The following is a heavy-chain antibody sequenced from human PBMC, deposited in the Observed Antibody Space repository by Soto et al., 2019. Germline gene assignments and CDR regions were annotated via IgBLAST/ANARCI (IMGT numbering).Heavy chain of an antibody. CDR3: ARGGLGYCSGGSCYYFDY. D-gene: IGHD2-15*01. J-gene: IGHJ4*02. V-gene: IGHV1-3*01. CDR1: GYTFTSYA. CDR2: INAGNGNT. Sequence: QVQLVQSGAEVKKPGASVKVSCKASGYTFTSYAMHWVRQAPGQRLEWMGWINAGNGNTKYSQKFQGRGTITRDTSASTAYMELSSLRSEDTAVYYCARGGLGYCSGGSCYYFDYWGQGTLVTVSS.